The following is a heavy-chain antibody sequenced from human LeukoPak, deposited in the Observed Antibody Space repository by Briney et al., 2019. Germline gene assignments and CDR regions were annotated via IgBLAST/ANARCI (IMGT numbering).Heavy chain of an antibody. CDR2: ISGSGGST. D-gene: IGHD3-10*01. J-gene: IGHJ4*02. V-gene: IGHV3-23*01. Sequence: GGSLRPSCAASGFTFSSYAMSWVRQAPGKGLEWVSAISGSGGSTYYADSVKGRFTISRDNSKNTLYLQMNSLRAEDTAVYYCAQAGITMVRGVPDYWGQGTLVTVSS. CDR3: AQAGITMVRGVPDY. CDR1: GFTFSSYA.